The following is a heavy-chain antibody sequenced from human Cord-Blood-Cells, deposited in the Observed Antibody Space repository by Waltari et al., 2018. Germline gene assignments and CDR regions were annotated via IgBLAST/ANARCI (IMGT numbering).Heavy chain of an antibody. CDR2: MNPNSGNT. CDR3: ASTPSKYYDFWSGYYTY. CDR1: GYTFTSYD. D-gene: IGHD3-3*01. V-gene: IGHV1-8*01. J-gene: IGHJ4*02. Sequence: QVQLVQSGAEVKKPGASVKVSCKASGYTFTSYDINWVRQATGQGLEWMGWMNPNSGNTDYAKKFQGRVTMTRNTSISTAYMELSSLRSEDTAVYYCASTPSKYYDFWSGYYTYWGQGTLVTVSS.